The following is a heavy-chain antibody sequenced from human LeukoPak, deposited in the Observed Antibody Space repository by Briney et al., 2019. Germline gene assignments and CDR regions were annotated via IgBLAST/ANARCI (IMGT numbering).Heavy chain of an antibody. CDR2: IIPIFGTA. V-gene: IGHV1-69*06. CDR3: ATSIAARYYYYMDV. CDR1: GGTFSSYA. D-gene: IGHD6-6*01. J-gene: IGHJ6*03. Sequence: WASVKVSCKASGGTFSSYAISWVRQAPGQGLEWMGGIIPIFGTANYAQKFQGRVTITADKSTSIAYMELSSLRSEDTAVYYCATSIAARYYYYMDVWGKGTTVTVSS.